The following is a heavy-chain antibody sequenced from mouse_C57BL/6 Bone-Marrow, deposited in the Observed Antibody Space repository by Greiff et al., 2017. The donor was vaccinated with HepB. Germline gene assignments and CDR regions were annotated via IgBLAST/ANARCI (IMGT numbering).Heavy chain of an antibody. J-gene: IGHJ2*01. CDR3: ARGGNGSSRYYFDY. CDR1: GYTFTSYT. D-gene: IGHD1-1*01. Sequence: QVQLQQSGAELARPGASVKMSCKASGYTFTSYTMYWVNQRPGQGLEWIGYINPSSGYTKYNQKFKDKATLTADKSSSTAYMQLSSLTSEDSAVYYCARGGNGSSRYYFDYWGQGTTLTVSS. CDR2: INPSSGYT. V-gene: IGHV1-4*01.